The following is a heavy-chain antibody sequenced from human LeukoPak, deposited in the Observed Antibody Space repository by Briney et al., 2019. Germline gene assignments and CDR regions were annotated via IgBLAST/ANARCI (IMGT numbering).Heavy chain of an antibody. J-gene: IGHJ4*02. D-gene: IGHD6-13*01. V-gene: IGHV3-48*01. CDR1: GFTFSSYS. CDR3: ARGRVYYSTSWHVDY. Sequence: GGSLRLSCAASGFTFSSYSMNWVRQAPGKGLEWISYISSSSSTIYYTDSVKGRFTISRDNGKNSPHLQMNSLRAEDTAVYYCARGRVYYSTSWHVDYWGQGTLVTVSS. CDR2: ISSSSSTI.